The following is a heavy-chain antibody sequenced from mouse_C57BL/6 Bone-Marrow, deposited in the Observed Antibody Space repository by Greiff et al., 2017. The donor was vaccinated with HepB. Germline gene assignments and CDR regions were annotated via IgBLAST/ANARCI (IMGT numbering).Heavy chain of an antibody. CDR1: GYTFTDYN. CDR2: INPNNGGT. V-gene: IGHV1-18*01. D-gene: IGHD1-1*01. Sequence: EVQLQQSGPELVKPGASVKIPCKASGYTFTDYNMDWVKQSHGKSLEWIGDINPNNGGTIYNQKFKGKATLTVDKSSSTAYMELRSLTSEDTAVYYCARSKSKITTVVAPYYYAMDYWGQGTSVTVSS. CDR3: ARSKSKITTVVAPYYYAMDY. J-gene: IGHJ4*01.